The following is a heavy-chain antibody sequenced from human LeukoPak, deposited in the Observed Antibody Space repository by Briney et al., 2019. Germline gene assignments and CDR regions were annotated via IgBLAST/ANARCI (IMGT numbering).Heavy chain of an antibody. Sequence: GGSLRLSCAASGFTFSSYSMNWVRQAPGKGLEWVSSISSSSSYIYYADSVKGRFTISRDNAKNSLYLQINSLRAEDTAVYYCAREDEGGNSRAFDIWGQGTMVTVSS. CDR2: ISSSSSYI. CDR3: AREDEGGNSRAFDI. CDR1: GFTFSSYS. V-gene: IGHV3-21*01. J-gene: IGHJ3*02. D-gene: IGHD4-23*01.